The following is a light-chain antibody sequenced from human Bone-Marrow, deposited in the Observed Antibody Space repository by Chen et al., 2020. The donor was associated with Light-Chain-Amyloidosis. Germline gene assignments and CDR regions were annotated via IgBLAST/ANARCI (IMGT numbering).Light chain of an antibody. CDR1: QDISSF. Sequence: IHLTQSPSSLSASVGDRVTITCRASQDISSFLAWYQQKPGKAPKLLIYTASTLQTGVPSRFSGSGFETDFALTISSLQPEDFATYYCQQLNKYPVTFGQGTRLEIK. J-gene: IGKJ5*01. CDR2: TAS. CDR3: QQLNKYPVT. V-gene: IGKV1-9*01.